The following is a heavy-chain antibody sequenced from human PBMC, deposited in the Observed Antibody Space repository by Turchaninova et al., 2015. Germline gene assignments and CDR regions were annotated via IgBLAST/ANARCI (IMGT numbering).Heavy chain of an antibody. CDR2: VNHSGST. CDR1: GGSFSGYY. J-gene: IGHJ4*02. Sequence: QVQLQQWGAGLLKPSETLSLTCAVYGGSFSGYYWSWIRPPPGKGLEWIGEVNHSGSTNYNQSLKSRVTSPVDTSTNTLPLKLSSGPAADTDVYYCAGAAGVGSGYYTRAKYYFDYWGQGTLVTVSS. V-gene: IGHV4-34*01. D-gene: IGHD3-3*01. CDR3: AGAAGVGSGYYTRAKYYFDY.